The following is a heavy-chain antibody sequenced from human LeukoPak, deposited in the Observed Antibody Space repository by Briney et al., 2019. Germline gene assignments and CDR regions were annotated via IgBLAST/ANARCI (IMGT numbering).Heavy chain of an antibody. D-gene: IGHD1-26*01. Sequence: GGSLRLSCAASGFTVSSNYMSWVRQAPGEGLECVAFLRYDGSNKNYADSVKGRFTISRDNSKNTLYLQMNSLRAEDTALYYCAKDTVAMGGSTFFDYWGQGTLVTVSS. J-gene: IGHJ4*02. CDR1: GFTVSSNY. V-gene: IGHV3-30*02. CDR3: AKDTVAMGGSTFFDY. CDR2: LRYDGSNK.